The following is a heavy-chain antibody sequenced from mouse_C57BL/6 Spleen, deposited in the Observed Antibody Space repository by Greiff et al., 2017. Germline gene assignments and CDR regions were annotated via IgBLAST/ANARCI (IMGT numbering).Heavy chain of an antibody. CDR3: ARNGTGYYAMDY. V-gene: IGHV2-2*01. CDR1: GFSLTSYG. CDR2: IWRGGST. D-gene: IGHD4-1*01. Sequence: QVQLKESGPGLVQPSQSLSITCTVSGFSLTSYGVHWVRQSPGKGLEWLGVIWRGGSTAYNAAFISRLGISKDNSKSQVFFKMNSLQADDTAIYYCARNGTGYYAMDYWGQGTSVTVSS. J-gene: IGHJ4*01.